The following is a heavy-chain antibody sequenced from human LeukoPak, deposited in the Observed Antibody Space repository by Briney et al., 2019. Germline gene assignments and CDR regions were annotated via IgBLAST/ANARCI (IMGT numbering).Heavy chain of an antibody. V-gene: IGHV3-7*01. CDR1: GFTFSSYW. CDR2: IKQDGSEK. J-gene: IGHJ4*02. CDR3: AREGITAAADF. Sequence: GGSLRLSCAASGFTFSSYWMSWVRQAPGKGLEWVANIKQDGSEKYYVDSVKGRFTISRDNAKNSLYLQLNSLRAEDTAVYYCAREGITAAADFWGQGTLVTVSS. D-gene: IGHD6-13*01.